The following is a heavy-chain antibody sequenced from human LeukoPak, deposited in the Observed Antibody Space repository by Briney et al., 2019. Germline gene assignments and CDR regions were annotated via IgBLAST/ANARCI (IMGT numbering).Heavy chain of an antibody. CDR1: GFSLSTSRGG. J-gene: IGHJ5*02. D-gene: IGHD3-9*01. CDR2: IYWNDDK. V-gene: IGHV2-5*01. CDR3: AHSQTRLRYFDWFEP. Sequence: SGPTLVNPPQPLTLTCTFSGFSLSTSRGGVGWIRQPPGKALEWHALIYWNDDKRYSPSLKSRPTITKDTSKNQVVRTMPNMDCVDTATYYCAHSQTRLRYFDWFEPWGQRTLVTVSS.